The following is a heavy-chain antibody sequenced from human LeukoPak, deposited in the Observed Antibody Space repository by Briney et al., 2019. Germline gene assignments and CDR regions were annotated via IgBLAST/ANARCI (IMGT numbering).Heavy chain of an antibody. CDR2: IKSKTNGGTT. J-gene: IGHJ4*02. CDR3: TSTTPLDS. D-gene: IGHD1-1*01. V-gene: IGHV3-15*01. CDR1: GFTLTNAW. Sequence: GGSLRLSCAASGFTLTNAWMSWVRQAPGKGLEWVGRIKSKTNGGTTDYAAPVKGRFTISRDDSKNTLYLQMNSLTTDDTGVYYCTSTTPLDSWGQGTLVTVSS.